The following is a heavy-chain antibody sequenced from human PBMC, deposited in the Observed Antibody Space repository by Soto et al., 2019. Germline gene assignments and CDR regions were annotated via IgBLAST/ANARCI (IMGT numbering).Heavy chain of an antibody. CDR2: INSNGGST. D-gene: IGHD5-12*01. V-gene: IGHV3-64*01. CDR3: ARTSGYAFDY. CDR1: GFAFSSYA. Sequence: GGSLRLSCAASGFAFSSYAMHWVRQAPGKGLEYVSVINSNGGSTDYANSVKGRFTISRDNSKNTLYLQMGSLRAKDMAVYYCARTSGYAFDYWGRGTLVTVSS. J-gene: IGHJ4*02.